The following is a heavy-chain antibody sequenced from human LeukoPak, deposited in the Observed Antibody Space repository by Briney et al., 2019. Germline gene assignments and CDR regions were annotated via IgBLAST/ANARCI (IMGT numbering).Heavy chain of an antibody. CDR3: ASSLTQNFDY. CDR1: GGTFSSYA. J-gene: IGHJ4*02. V-gene: IGHV1-69*05. D-gene: IGHD3-9*01. CDR2: IIPIFGTA. Sequence: SVKVFCKASGGTFSSYAISWVRQAPGQGLEWMGGIIPIFGTANYAQKFQGRVTITTDESTSTAYMELSSLRSEDTAVYYCASSLTQNFDYWGQGTLVTVSS.